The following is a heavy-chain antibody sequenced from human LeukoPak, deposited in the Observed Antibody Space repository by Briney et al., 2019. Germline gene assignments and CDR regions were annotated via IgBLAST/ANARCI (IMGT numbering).Heavy chain of an antibody. Sequence: KPSETLSLTCAVYGGSFSGYYWSWIRQRPGQGLEWIGEINHSGSTNYNPSLKSRVTISVDTSKNQFSLKLSSVSAAATAMYYCSRGGGRYYYGSGKWFDPWGEGTLGTVSS. CDR3: SRGGGRYYYGSGKWFDP. CDR2: INHSGST. V-gene: IGHV4-34*01. J-gene: IGHJ5*02. D-gene: IGHD3-10*01. CDR1: GGSFSGYY.